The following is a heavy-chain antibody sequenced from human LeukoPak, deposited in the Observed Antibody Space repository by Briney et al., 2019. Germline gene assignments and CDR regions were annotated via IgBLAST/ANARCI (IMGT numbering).Heavy chain of an antibody. D-gene: IGHD6-6*01. Sequence: GGSVRLSCAASGFTFSSYGMHWVRQAPGKGLEWVAVISYDGSNKYYADSVKGRFTISRDNSKNTLYLQMNSLRAEDTAVYYCAKDRDSYYFDYWGQGTLVTVSS. CDR1: GFTFSSYG. CDR3: AKDRDSYYFDY. V-gene: IGHV3-30*18. J-gene: IGHJ4*02. CDR2: ISYDGSNK.